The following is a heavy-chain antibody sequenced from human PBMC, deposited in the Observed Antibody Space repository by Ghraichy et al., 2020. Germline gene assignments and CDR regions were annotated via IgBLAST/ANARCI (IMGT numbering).Heavy chain of an antibody. V-gene: IGHV4-61*01. CDR2: IYYSGST. Sequence: SETLSLTCTVSGGSVSSGSYYWSWIRQPPGKGLEWIGYIYYSGSTNYNPSLKSRVTISVDTSKNQFSLKLSSVTAADTAVYYCARDSGFYDILTGYYSYGMDVWGQGTTVTLSS. CDR3: ARDSGFYDILTGYYSYGMDV. D-gene: IGHD3-9*01. CDR1: GGSVSSGSYY. J-gene: IGHJ6*02.